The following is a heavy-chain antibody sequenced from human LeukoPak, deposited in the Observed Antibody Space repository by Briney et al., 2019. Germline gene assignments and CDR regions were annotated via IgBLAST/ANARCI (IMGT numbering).Heavy chain of an antibody. Sequence: SETLSLTCTVSGYSISSGYYWGWIRPPPGKGLEGIGSIYHTGNTYYNPSLKSRVTISVDTSKNQFSLRLSSVRAADTAVYYCAREGDSSSVGWFDPWGQGTLVTVSS. D-gene: IGHD6-13*01. CDR2: IYHTGNT. CDR3: AREGDSSSVGWFDP. CDR1: GYSISSGYY. J-gene: IGHJ5*02. V-gene: IGHV4-38-2*02.